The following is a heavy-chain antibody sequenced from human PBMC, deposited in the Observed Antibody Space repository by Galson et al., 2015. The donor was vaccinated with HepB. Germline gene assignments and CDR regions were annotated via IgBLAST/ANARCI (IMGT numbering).Heavy chain of an antibody. D-gene: IGHD4-17*01. CDR2: INSGGSST. Sequence: SLRLSCAASGFTFSSYWMHWVRQAPGKGLVWVSRINSGGSSTSYADSVKGRFTISRDNAKNTLYLQMNSLRAEDTAVYYCARDLFRGDYGDYYAEYFQHWGQGTLVTVSS. CDR1: GFTFSSYW. J-gene: IGHJ1*01. CDR3: ARDLFRGDYGDYYAEYFQH. V-gene: IGHV3-74*01.